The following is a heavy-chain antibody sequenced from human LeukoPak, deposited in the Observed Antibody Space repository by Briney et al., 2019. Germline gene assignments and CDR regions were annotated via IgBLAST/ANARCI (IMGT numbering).Heavy chain of an antibody. Sequence: PSETLSLTCAVSGGSISSSNWWSWVRQPPGKGLEWIGEIYHSGSTNYNPSLKSRVTISVDKSKNQFSLKLSSVTAADTAVYYCARENIVVVTGFWFDPWGQGTLVTVSS. CDR2: IYHSGST. V-gene: IGHV4-4*02. CDR3: ARENIVVVTGFWFDP. D-gene: IGHD2-21*02. J-gene: IGHJ5*02. CDR1: GGSISSSNW.